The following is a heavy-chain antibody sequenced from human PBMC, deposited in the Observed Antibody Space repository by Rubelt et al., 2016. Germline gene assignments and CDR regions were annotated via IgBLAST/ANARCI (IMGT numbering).Heavy chain of an antibody. CDR3: ARGQDYGDYGGWFDP. CDR1: GGSISSSSYY. CDR2: IYYSGST. D-gene: IGHD4-17*01. V-gene: IGHV4-39*07. Sequence: QLQLQESGPGLVKPSETLSLTCTVSGGSISSSSYYWGWIRQPPGKGLEWIGSIYYSGSTYYNPSLKSRCTISVDTSKNQFSRKLSSVTAADTAVYYCARGQDYGDYGGWFDPWGQGTLVTVSS. J-gene: IGHJ5*02.